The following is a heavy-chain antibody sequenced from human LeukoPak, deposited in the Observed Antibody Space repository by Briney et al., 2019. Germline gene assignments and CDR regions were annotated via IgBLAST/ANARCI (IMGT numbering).Heavy chain of an antibody. V-gene: IGHV4-61*01. CDR3: ARGTMMVGP. Sequence: SETLSLTCTVSGXSVSSDSYYWSWIRQPPGKGLEWIGYINYSGTTNYNPSLKSRVSISVDTSKNQFSLKLSSVTAADTAVYYCARGTMMVGPWGQGTQVTVSS. D-gene: IGHD3-22*01. CDR2: INYSGTT. J-gene: IGHJ5*02. CDR1: GXSVSSDSYY.